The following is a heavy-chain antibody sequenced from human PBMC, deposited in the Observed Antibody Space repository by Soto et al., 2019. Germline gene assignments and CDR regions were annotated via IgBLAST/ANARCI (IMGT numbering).Heavy chain of an antibody. V-gene: IGHV1-69*13. Sequence: SVKVSCKASGGTFSSYAISWVRQAPGQGLEWMGGIIPIFGTANYAQKFQGRVTITADESTSTAYMELSSLRSEDTAVYYCASSYYDSSGYYFNWFDPWGQGTLVTVSS. D-gene: IGHD3-22*01. CDR1: GGTFSSYA. J-gene: IGHJ5*02. CDR3: ASSYYDSSGYYFNWFDP. CDR2: IIPIFGTA.